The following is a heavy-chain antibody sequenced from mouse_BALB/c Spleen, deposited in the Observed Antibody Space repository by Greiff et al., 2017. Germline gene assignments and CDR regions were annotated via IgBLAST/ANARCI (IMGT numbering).Heavy chain of an antibody. J-gene: IGHJ4*01. CDR3: ARYDYADYAMDY. CDR1: GFTFSSFG. CDR2: ISSGSSTI. V-gene: IGHV5-17*02. D-gene: IGHD2-4*01. Sequence: DVQLVESGGGLVQPGGSRKLSCAASGFTFSSFGMHWVRQAPEKGLEWVAYISSGSSTIYYADTVKGRFTISRDNPKNTLFLQMTSLRSEDTAMYYCARYDYADYAMDYWGQGTSVTVSS.